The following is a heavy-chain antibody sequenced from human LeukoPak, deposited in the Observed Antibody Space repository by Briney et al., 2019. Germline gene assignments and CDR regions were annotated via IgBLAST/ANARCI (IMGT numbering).Heavy chain of an antibody. CDR2: INPIFGTA. D-gene: IGHD6-13*01. CDR1: GYTFTSYG. V-gene: IGHV1-69*13. Sequence: SVKVSCKPSGYTFTSYGISWVRQAPGQGLEWLGGINPIFGTANYAQKFQGRVTITADESTSTAYMELSSLRSEDTAVYYCARNAGGSTWFEIDYWGQGTLVTVSS. CDR3: ARNAGGSTWFEIDY. J-gene: IGHJ4*02.